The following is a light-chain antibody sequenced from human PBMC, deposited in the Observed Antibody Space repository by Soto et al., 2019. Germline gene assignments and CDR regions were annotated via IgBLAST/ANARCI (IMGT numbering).Light chain of an antibody. Sequence: EVVLTQSPGTLSLSPGERASLSCRASQSVSNNYFACYQQKPGQAPRLLIFGSSDSATGIPDRFSGSGSGTDFTLTISRLEPEDFAVYYCQQYGSSPPYTFGQGTKLEIK. V-gene: IGKV3-20*01. CDR1: QSVSNNY. J-gene: IGKJ2*01. CDR3: QQYGSSPPYT. CDR2: GSS.